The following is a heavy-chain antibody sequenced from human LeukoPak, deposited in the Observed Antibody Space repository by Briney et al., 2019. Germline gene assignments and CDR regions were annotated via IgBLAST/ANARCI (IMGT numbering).Heavy chain of an antibody. Sequence: PSETLSLTCTVSGGSISSGDYYWSWIRQPPGKGLEWIGYIYYSGSTYYNPSLKSRVTISVDTSKNQFSLKLSSVTAADTAVYYCCLSPTSITMIVVVTHDAFDIWGQGTMVTVSS. V-gene: IGHV4-30-4*03. CDR3: CLSPTSITMIVVVTHDAFDI. CDR1: GGSISSGDYY. CDR2: IYYSGST. D-gene: IGHD3-22*01. J-gene: IGHJ3*02.